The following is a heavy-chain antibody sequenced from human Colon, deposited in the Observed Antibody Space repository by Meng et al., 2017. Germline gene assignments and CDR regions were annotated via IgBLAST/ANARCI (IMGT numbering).Heavy chain of an antibody. Sequence: GESLKISCEGSGFTFSPYIMHWVRQGPGKGLEWVAVISDDGSHKFYAESIRGRLTISRDNSKNTLSLEMNSLKSEDTAVYYCARAGRLTSSRPFDQWGQGTLVTVSS. D-gene: IGHD2-15*01. V-gene: IGHV3-30*01. J-gene: IGHJ4*02. CDR1: GFTFSPYI. CDR3: ARAGRLTSSRPFDQ. CDR2: ISDDGSHK.